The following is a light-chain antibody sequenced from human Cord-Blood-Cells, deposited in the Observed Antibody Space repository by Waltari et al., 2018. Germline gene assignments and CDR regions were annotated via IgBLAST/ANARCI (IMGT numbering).Light chain of an antibody. CDR1: QSLLHSNGYNY. CDR2: LGS. J-gene: IGKJ2*01. V-gene: IGKV2-28*01. CDR3: MQALQTPYT. Sequence: DIELTQSPLDRRVPPGGPAAIPYRSSQSLLHSNGYNYLDWYLQKSGQSPQLLIYLGSNRASGVPDRFSGSGSGTDFTLKISRVEAEDVGVYYCMQALQTPYTFGQGTKLEIK.